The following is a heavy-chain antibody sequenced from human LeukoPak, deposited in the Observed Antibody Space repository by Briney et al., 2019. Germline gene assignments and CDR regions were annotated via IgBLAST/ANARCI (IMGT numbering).Heavy chain of an antibody. V-gene: IGHV4-30-2*05. Sequence: EWIGYINHSGNTYYIPSLRSRGTISIDTSKNQFSLELSSVTAADTAVYYCARYTVTNLLDFWGQGTLVTVSS. J-gene: IGHJ4*02. D-gene: IGHD4-17*01. CDR2: INHSGNT. CDR3: ARYTVTNLLDF.